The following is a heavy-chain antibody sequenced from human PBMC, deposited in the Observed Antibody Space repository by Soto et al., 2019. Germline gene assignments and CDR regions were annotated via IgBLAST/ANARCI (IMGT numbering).Heavy chain of an antibody. V-gene: IGHV3-23*01. J-gene: IGHJ4*02. CDR1: GFTFSSYA. D-gene: IGHD5-18*01. Sequence: EVQLLESGGGLVQPGGSLRLSCAASGFTFSSYAMSWVRQAPGKGLEWVSAISGSGGSTYYADSVKGRFTISRDNSKNTLYLQMNSLRAEDKAVYYCAKSQRGYSYGIDYWGQGTLVTVSS. CDR3: AKSQRGYSYGIDY. CDR2: ISGSGGST.